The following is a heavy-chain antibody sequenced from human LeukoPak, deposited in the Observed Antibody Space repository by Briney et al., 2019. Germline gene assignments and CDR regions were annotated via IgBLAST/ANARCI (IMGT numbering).Heavy chain of an antibody. CDR1: GGSIRGYY. V-gene: IGHV4-59*08. J-gene: IGHJ6*03. CDR3: AVGATHYYMDV. CDR2: IYYSGST. Sequence: PSETLSLTCTVSGGSIRGYYSSWVRQPPGKGLEWIAYIYYSGSTNYNPSLKSRVTISLDTSKNQFSLKLSSVTAADTAVYYCAVGATHYYMDVWGKGTTVTVSS. D-gene: IGHD3-16*01.